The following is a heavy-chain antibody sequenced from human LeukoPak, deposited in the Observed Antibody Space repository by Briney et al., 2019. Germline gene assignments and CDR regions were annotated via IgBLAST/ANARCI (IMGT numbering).Heavy chain of an antibody. V-gene: IGHV1-2*02. CDR3: ARGKWNYFGEQFDY. CDR1: GYTFTGYY. D-gene: IGHD1-7*01. CDR2: INPNSGGT. Sequence: GASVKVSCKASGYTFTGYYMHWVRQAPGQGLEWMGWINPNSGGTNYAQKFQGRVTMTRDTSISTAYMELSRLRSDDTAVYYCARGKWNYFGEQFDYWGQGTLVTVSS. J-gene: IGHJ4*02.